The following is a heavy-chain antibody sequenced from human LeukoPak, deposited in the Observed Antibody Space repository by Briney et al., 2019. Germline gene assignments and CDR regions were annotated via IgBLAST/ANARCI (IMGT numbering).Heavy chain of an antibody. J-gene: IGHJ4*02. CDR1: GDSVSRNSAA. CDR3: AREKRGYCSGGSCDFDY. V-gene: IGHV6-1*01. D-gene: IGHD2-15*01. Sequence: SQTLSLTCAVSGDSVSRNSAAWNWIRQSPSRGLEWLGRTYHRSKWYTDYAVSVKSRITINPDTSKNQFSLQLNSVTPEDTAVYYCAREKRGYCSGGSCDFDYWGQGTLVTVSS. CDR2: TYHRSKWYT.